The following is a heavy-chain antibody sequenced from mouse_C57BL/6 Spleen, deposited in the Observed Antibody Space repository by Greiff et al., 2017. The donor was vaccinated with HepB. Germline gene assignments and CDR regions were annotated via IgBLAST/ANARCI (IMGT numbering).Heavy chain of an antibody. V-gene: IGHV1-82*01. J-gene: IGHJ2*01. Sequence: QVQLQQSGPELVKPGASVKISCKASGYAFSSSWMNWVKQRPGKGLEWIGRIYPGDGDTNYNGKFKGKATLTADKSSSTAYMQLSSLTSEDSAVYFCAGEITTVVADYWGQGTTLTVSS. CDR3: AGEITTVVADY. CDR2: IYPGDGDT. D-gene: IGHD1-1*01. CDR1: GYAFSSSW.